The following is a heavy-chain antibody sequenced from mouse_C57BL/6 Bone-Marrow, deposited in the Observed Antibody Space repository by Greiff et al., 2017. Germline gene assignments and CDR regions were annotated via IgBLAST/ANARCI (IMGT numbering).Heavy chain of an antibody. D-gene: IGHD1-1*01. CDR2: ISGGGGNT. V-gene: IGHV5-9*01. CDR1: GFTFSSYT. J-gene: IGHJ3*01. Sequence: DVMLVESGGGLVKPGGSLKLSCAASGFTFSSYTMSWVRQTPEKRLEWVATISGGGGNTYYPDSVKGRFTISRDNAKNTLYLQMSSLRSEDTALXYCASDGSSSWFAYWGQGTLVTVSA. CDR3: ASDGSSSWFAY.